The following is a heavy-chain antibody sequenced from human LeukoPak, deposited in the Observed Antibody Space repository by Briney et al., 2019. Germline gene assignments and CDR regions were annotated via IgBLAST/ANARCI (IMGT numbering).Heavy chain of an antibody. J-gene: IGHJ4*02. Sequence: GGSLRLSCAASGFTFGSYAMSWVRQAPGKGLEWVSAISGSGGSTYYADSVKGRFTISRDNSKNTLYLQMNSLRAEDTAVYYCAKGGYSYGLYYFDYWGQGTLVTVSS. D-gene: IGHD5-18*01. CDR1: GFTFGSYA. CDR3: AKGGYSYGLYYFDY. CDR2: ISGSGGST. V-gene: IGHV3-23*01.